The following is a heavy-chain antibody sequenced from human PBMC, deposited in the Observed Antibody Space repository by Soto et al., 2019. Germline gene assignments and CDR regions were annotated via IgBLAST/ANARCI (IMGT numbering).Heavy chain of an antibody. CDR2: IYPSGTF. V-gene: IGHV4-30-2*01. J-gene: IGHJ5*02. Sequence: SETLSLTFAVSGGSISAAGDSWIWIRHPPGGGLEWIGYIYPSGTFLYNPSLKTRLTMSLDRSNNQFSLTLNSVTAADTAVYYCARAQFYSGSGRYNNLMFDPWGQGTQVTVSS. D-gene: IGHD3-10*01. CDR1: GGSISAAGDS. CDR3: ARAQFYSGSGRYNNLMFDP.